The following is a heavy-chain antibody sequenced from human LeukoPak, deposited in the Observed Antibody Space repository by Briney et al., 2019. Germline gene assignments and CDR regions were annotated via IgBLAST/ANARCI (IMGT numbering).Heavy chain of an antibody. CDR2: IYYSGST. CDR3: AREPSRTIFGVVPNQPPN. D-gene: IGHD3-3*01. V-gene: IGHV4-31*03. Sequence: SQTLSLTCTASGGSISSGGYYWSWIRQHPGKGLEWIGYIYYSGSTYYNPSLKSRVTISVDTSKNQFSLKLSSVTAADTAVYYCAREPSRTIFGVVPNQPPNWGQGTLVTVSS. J-gene: IGHJ4*02. CDR1: GGSISSGGYY.